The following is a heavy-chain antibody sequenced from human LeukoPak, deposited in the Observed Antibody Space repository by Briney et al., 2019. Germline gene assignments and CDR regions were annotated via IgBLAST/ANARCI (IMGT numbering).Heavy chain of an antibody. Sequence: SETLSLTCTVSGGSISNSSYYWGWIRQPPGKGLIWIGSIYYSGSTYYNPSLKSRVTISVDTSKNQFSLKLSSVTAADTAVYYCARQEYSSSSFDYWGQGTLVTVSS. J-gene: IGHJ4*02. CDR1: GGSISNSSYY. V-gene: IGHV4-39*01. D-gene: IGHD6-6*01. CDR2: IYYSGST. CDR3: ARQEYSSSSFDY.